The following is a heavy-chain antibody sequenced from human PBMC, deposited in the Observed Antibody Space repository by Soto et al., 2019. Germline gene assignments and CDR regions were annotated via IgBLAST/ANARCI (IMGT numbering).Heavy chain of an antibody. CDR3: ARDRTVKTGWYFDL. CDR1: GFTFSDYY. D-gene: IGHD4-17*01. J-gene: IGHJ2*01. Sequence: GGSLRLSCAASGFTFSDYYMSWIRQAPGKGLEWVSYISSSGSTIYYADSVKGRFTISRDNSKNTLYLQMNSLRAEDTAVYYCARDRTVKTGWYFDLWGRGTLVTVS. CDR2: ISSSGSTI. V-gene: IGHV3-11*01.